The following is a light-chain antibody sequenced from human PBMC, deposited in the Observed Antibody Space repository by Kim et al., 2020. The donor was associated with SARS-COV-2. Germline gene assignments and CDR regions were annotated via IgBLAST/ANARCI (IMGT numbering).Light chain of an antibody. Sequence: SPGERATLSCRASQSVSSSYLAWYRQKPGQAPRLLIFGASSRATAIPDRFSGSGSGTDFTLTISRLEPEDFAVYYCQQYGNSPWTFGQWTKVDIK. J-gene: IGKJ1*01. CDR1: QSVSSSY. CDR2: GAS. CDR3: QQYGNSPWT. V-gene: IGKV3-20*01.